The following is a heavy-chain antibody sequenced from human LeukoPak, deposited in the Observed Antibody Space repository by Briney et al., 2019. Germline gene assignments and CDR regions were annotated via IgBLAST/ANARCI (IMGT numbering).Heavy chain of an antibody. CDR3: ARQISDYYYYYIDV. CDR2: LYYSGTT. Sequence: GSLRLSCAASGFTFSSYWMSWVRQAPGKGLEWIGTLYYSGTTYYNPSLESRVTISEDTSKNQFSLTLRSVTAADTAVYYCARQISDYYYYYIDVWGKGTTVTVSS. D-gene: IGHD3-3*01. V-gene: IGHV4-59*08. CDR1: GFTFSSYW. J-gene: IGHJ6*03.